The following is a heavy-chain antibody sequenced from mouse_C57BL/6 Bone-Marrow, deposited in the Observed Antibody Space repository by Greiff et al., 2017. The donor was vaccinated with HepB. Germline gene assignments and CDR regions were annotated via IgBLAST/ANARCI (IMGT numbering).Heavy chain of an antibody. V-gene: IGHV7-1*01. J-gene: IGHJ3*01. CDR3: ARDAPLGSRFAY. Sequence: DVKLVESGGGLVQSGRSLRLSCATSGFTFSDFYMEWVRQAPGKGLEWIAASRNKANDYTTEYSASVKGRFIVSRDTSQSILYLQMNALRAEDTAIYYCARDAPLGSRFAYWGQGTLVTVSA. CDR1: GFTFSDFY. CDR2: SRNKANDYTT. D-gene: IGHD1-1*01.